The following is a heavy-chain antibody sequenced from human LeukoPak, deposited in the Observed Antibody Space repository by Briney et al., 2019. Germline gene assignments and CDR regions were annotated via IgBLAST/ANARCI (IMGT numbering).Heavy chain of an antibody. CDR2: ISYDGTSK. CDR3: GRPYSGFFAAFDI. V-gene: IGHV3-30-3*01. Sequence: PGGSLRLSCAASGFTFSAYAIHWVRQAPGKGLEWVAVISYDGTSKYYADSVKGRFTISRDNSKNTPYLQMNSLRTEDTAVYYCGRPYSGFFAAFDIWGQGTVVSVS. J-gene: IGHJ3*02. CDR1: GFTFSAYA. D-gene: IGHD3-10*01.